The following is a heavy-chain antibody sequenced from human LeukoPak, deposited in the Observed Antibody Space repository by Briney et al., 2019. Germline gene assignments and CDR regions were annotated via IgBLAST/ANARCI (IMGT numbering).Heavy chain of an antibody. J-gene: IGHJ4*02. D-gene: IGHD3-3*01. Sequence: GGSLRLSCAASGFTFSSYAMSWVRQAPGKGLEWVSAISGSGGSTYYADSVKGRFTISRDNSKNTLYLQMNSLRAEDTAVYYCAKPSPNYDSWSQGYFDYWGQGTLVTVSS. CDR1: GFTFSSYA. CDR3: AKPSPNYDSWSQGYFDY. CDR2: ISGSGGST. V-gene: IGHV3-23*01.